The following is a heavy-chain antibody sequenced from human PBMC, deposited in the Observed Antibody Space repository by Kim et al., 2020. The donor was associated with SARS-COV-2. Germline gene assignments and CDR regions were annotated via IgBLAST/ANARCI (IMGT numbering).Heavy chain of an antibody. CDR2: ISISGTTI. Sequence: GGSLRLSCAASGFTFSSYEMNWVRQAPGKGLEWVSYISISGTTIYYADSVKGRFTISRDNAKNSLYLQMNSLRAEDTAVYYCASRAAIIATRPFDYWGQGALVTVSA. V-gene: IGHV3-48*03. J-gene: IGHJ4*02. D-gene: IGHD6-6*01. CDR1: GFTFSSYE. CDR3: ASRAAIIATRPFDY.